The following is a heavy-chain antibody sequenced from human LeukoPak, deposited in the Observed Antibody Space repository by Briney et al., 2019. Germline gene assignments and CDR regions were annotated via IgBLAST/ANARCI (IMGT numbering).Heavy chain of an antibody. Sequence: PGGCLRLSCVASGWSLSSFERYWVREAPGKGLEWVSIISLDGSTEFYADSVKGRFTISRDTASNTMHLEMNNLRIEDTAVYYCMRDYMGWFDPWGQGSLVTVSS. CDR1: GWSLSSFE. V-gene: IGHV3-30-3*01. CDR3: MRDYMGWFDP. J-gene: IGHJ5*02. D-gene: IGHD3-10*01. CDR2: ISLDGSTE.